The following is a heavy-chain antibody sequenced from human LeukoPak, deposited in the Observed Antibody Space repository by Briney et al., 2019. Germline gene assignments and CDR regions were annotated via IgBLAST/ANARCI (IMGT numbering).Heavy chain of an antibody. J-gene: IGHJ6*03. CDR2: IYHSGST. CDR1: GYSISSGYY. Sequence: PSETLSLTCAVSGYSISSGYYWGWIRQPPGKGLEWIGSIYHSGSTYYNPSLKSRVTISVDTSKNQFSLKLSSVTAADTVVYYCARERDFWSGYPIYYMDVWGKGTTVTVSS. CDR3: ARERDFWSGYPIYYMDV. D-gene: IGHD3-3*01. V-gene: IGHV4-38-2*02.